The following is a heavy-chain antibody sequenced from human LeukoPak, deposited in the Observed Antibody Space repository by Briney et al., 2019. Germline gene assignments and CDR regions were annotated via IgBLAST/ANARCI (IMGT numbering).Heavy chain of an antibody. Sequence: GGSLRLSCAASGFTFSSYWMHWVRQAPGKGLVWVSRINSDGGSTSYADSVKGRFTISRDNAKNTLYLQMNSLRAEDTAVYYCARDPMNPYSSSWHNAFDIWGQGTMVTVSS. CDR3: ARDPMNPYSSSWHNAFDI. CDR1: GFTFSSYW. CDR2: INSDGGST. V-gene: IGHV3-74*01. D-gene: IGHD6-13*01. J-gene: IGHJ3*02.